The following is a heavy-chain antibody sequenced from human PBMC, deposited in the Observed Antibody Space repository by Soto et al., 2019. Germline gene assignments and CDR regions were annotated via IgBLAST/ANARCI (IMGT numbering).Heavy chain of an antibody. Sequence: GGSLRLSCAASGFTFSSYAMSWVRQAPGKGLEWVSTITGSGRSTYYADSVKGRFTISRDISKNTLYLQMNSLRAEDTAVYYCAKDYYGSETYGYFVYWGHGTLVTSPQ. J-gene: IGHJ4*01. D-gene: IGHD3-10*01. CDR1: GFTFSSYA. CDR2: ITGSGRST. CDR3: AKDYYGSETYGYFVY. V-gene: IGHV3-23*01.